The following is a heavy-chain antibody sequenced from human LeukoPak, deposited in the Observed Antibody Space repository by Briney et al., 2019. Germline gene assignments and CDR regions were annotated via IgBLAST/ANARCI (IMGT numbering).Heavy chain of an antibody. CDR3: AKTIAAAAPYYFDH. CDR1: GGSISSSNW. Sequence: PSGTLSLTCAVSGGSISSSNWWSWVRQPPGKGLEWIGEIYHSGSTNHNPSLKSRVTISVDKSKNQFSLKLSTVTAADTAVYYCAKTIAAAAPYYFDHWGQGTLVTVSS. J-gene: IGHJ4*02. V-gene: IGHV4-4*02. CDR2: IYHSGST. D-gene: IGHD6-25*01.